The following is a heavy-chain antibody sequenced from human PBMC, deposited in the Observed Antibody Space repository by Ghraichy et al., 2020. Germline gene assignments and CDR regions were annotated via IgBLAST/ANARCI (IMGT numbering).Heavy chain of an antibody. J-gene: IGHJ4*02. CDR2: ISNDGRHI. V-gene: IGHV3-30*18. Sequence: GGSLRLSCAASGFSFSTYTMHWVRQAPGKGLDWLAVISNDGRHIYYTDSVKGRFTISRDNSKSTLYLQMNSLGAEDTAIYYWAKDQGYYYESSMSARQDGLFDYWGQGTPVTASS. CDR1: GFSFSTYT. CDR3: AKDQGYYYESSMSARQDGLFDY. D-gene: IGHD3-22*01.